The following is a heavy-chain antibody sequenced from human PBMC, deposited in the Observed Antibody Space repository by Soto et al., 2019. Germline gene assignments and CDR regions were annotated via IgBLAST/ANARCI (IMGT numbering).Heavy chain of an antibody. V-gene: IGHV3-30-3*01. D-gene: IGHD1-1*01. CDR2: ISYDGSNK. CDR1: GFTFSSYA. J-gene: IGHJ6*02. Sequence: QVQLVESGGGVVQPGRSLRLSCAASGFTFSSYAMHWVRQAPGKGLEWVAVISYDGSNKYYADSLKGRFTISRDNSKKPLYMQMKSLRSEETAVYYCARDRRRYNWNDIPYFYYGMDVWGQGLTVSVSS. CDR3: ARDRRRYNWNDIPYFYYGMDV.